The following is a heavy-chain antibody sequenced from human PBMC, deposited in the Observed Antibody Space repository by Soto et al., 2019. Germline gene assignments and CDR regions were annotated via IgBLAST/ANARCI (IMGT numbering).Heavy chain of an antibody. Sequence: GASLKISCKGSGDSFTSYWIGWVRQMPGKDLKWMGIIYPGDSNTRYSPSLQGQVTISVDKSISTAYLQWSSLKATDTAMYYCARHAYDFWSGHPNPRYYYGMDVWGQGTTVTVSS. V-gene: IGHV5-51*01. D-gene: IGHD3-3*01. CDR3: ARHAYDFWSGHPNPRYYYGMDV. CDR1: GDSFTSYW. CDR2: IYPGDSNT. J-gene: IGHJ6*02.